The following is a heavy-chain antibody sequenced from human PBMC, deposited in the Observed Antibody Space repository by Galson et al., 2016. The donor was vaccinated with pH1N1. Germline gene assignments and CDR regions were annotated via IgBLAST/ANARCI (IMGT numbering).Heavy chain of an antibody. CDR3: AKGGYGDYGLDVFDI. D-gene: IGHD4-17*01. V-gene: IGHV3-7*03. Sequence: SLRLSCAASGFTFRDYLMSWARQAPGKGLEWVANIKQDGSEKYYVDSVQGRFIISRDNSKNTLYLQMNSLRAGDPALYFCAKGGYGDYGLDVFDIWGQGTMVIVSS. CDR1: GFTFRDYL. J-gene: IGHJ3*02. CDR2: IKQDGSEK.